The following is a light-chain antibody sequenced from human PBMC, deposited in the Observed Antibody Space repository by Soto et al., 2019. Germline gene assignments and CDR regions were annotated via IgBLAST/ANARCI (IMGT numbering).Light chain of an antibody. V-gene: IGKV1-5*01. CDR3: QQYNSYSRT. CDR1: RSISSW. CDR2: DAS. J-gene: IGKJ1*01. Sequence: IQLTQSPSSLSASVGDRVTITCRASRSISSWLAWYQQKPGKAPNLLIYDASSLESGVPSRFSGSGSGAEFTLTISSLQPDDFAPYYCQQYNSYSRTFGQGTKVDIK.